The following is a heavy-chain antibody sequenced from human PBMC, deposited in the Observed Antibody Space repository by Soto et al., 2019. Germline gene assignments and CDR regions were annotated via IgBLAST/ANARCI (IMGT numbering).Heavy chain of an antibody. CDR1: GFTFSSYA. D-gene: IGHD5-18*01. CDR2: ISYDGSNK. CDR3: ARDRDMGTAMVSYYYYYGMDV. V-gene: IGHV3-30-3*01. Sequence: GGSLRLSCAASGFTFSSYAMHWVRQAPGKGLEWVAVISYDGSNKYYADSVKGRFTISRDNSKNTLYLQMNSLRAEDTAVYYCARDRDMGTAMVSYYYYYGMDVWGKGTTVTVSS. J-gene: IGHJ6*04.